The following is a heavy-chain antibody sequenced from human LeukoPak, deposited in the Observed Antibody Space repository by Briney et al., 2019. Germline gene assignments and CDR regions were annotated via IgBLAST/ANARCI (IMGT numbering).Heavy chain of an antibody. CDR2: RNPNSGNT. Sequence: ASVKVSCKASVYTFTSYGINWVRHAPGQGLELMGWRNPNSGNTGYAQKFQGRVTMTRNTSIRTAYMEVSSLRSEDTAVYYCARVGIVGSLQWGQGTLITVSS. D-gene: IGHD1-26*01. CDR3: ARVGIVGSLQ. CDR1: VYTFTSYG. V-gene: IGHV1-8*01. J-gene: IGHJ4*02.